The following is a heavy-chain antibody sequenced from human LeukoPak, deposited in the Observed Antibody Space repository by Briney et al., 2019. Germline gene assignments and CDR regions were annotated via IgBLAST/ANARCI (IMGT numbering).Heavy chain of an antibody. J-gene: IGHJ4*02. D-gene: IGHD3-10*01. CDR1: GYTFTSYA. Sequence: GASVKVPCKASGYTFTSYAMNWVRQAPGQGLEWMGWINTNTGNPTYAQGFTGRFVFSLDTSISTAYMELSSLRSEDTAVYYCAREEYYGSGNSLDGWGQGTLVTVSS. V-gene: IGHV7-4-1*02. CDR3: AREEYYGSGNSLDG. CDR2: INTNTGNP.